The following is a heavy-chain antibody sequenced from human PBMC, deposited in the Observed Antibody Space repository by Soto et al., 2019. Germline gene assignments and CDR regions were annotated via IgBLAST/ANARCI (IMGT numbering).Heavy chain of an antibody. J-gene: IGHJ4*02. CDR2: IVVGSGNT. D-gene: IGHD5-18*01. V-gene: IGHV1-58*01. Sequence: ASVKVSCKASGFTFSNSAVQWVRQARGQRLEWIGWIVVGSGNTNYAQKFQERVTITRDMSTITAYVELSSLRSEDTAVYYCATDKGDSYGYGNYWGQGTLVTVSS. CDR3: ATDKGDSYGYGNY. CDR1: GFTFSNSA.